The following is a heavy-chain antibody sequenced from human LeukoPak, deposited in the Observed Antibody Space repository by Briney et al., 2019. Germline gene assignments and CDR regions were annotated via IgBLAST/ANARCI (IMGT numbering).Heavy chain of an antibody. Sequence: PGGSLRLSCVGSGFTFTNAWMRWVRQAPGKGLEWIGRIKTKIDGGTTDYAAPVQGRFTISRDDSKNTLYLQMDSLKTDDTAVYFCSKVPNPLRYSEWPNVLNPFDIWGQGTMVTVSS. CDR2: IKTKIDGGTT. D-gene: IGHD3-9*01. CDR3: SKVPNPLRYSEWPNVLNPFDI. CDR1: GFTFTNAW. V-gene: IGHV3-15*01. J-gene: IGHJ3*02.